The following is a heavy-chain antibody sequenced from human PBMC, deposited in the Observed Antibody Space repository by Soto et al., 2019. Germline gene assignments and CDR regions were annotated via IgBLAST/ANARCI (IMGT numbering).Heavy chain of an antibody. CDR3: AKFQAEGVGDTLPEYYYYYYYMDV. J-gene: IGHJ6*03. CDR2: ISGSGGST. V-gene: IGHV3-23*01. D-gene: IGHD1-26*01. CDR1: GFTFSSYA. Sequence: EVQLLESGGGLVQPGGSLRLSCAASGFTFSSYAMSWVRQAPGKGLEWVSAISGSGGSTYYADSVKGRFTISRDNSKNTLSLQMNSLRADDTAVYYCAKFQAEGVGDTLPEYYYYYYYMDVCVKGTTVTVSS.